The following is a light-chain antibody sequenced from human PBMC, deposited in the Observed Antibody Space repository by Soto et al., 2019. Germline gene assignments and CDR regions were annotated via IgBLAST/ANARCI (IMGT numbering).Light chain of an antibody. V-gene: IGKV1-39*01. CDR3: QQSYSTPST. J-gene: IGKJ1*01. Sequence: DIQMTQSPSSLSASVGDGVTITCRASQSISNYLNWYQQKPGKAPKLLIYAASSLQSGVPSRFSGSGSGTDFTLTISSLQPEDFATYYCQQSYSTPSTFGQGTKVEIK. CDR1: QSISNY. CDR2: AAS.